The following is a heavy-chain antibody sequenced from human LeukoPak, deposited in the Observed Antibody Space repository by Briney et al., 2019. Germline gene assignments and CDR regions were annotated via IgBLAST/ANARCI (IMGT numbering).Heavy chain of an antibody. Sequence: SQTLSLTCAISGDSVSSNSAAWNWIRQSPSRGLEWLGRTYYRSKWYNDYAVSVKSRITINPDTSKNQFSLQLNSVTPEDTAVYYCARGSNLGPYNWNHNYYYYYYYMDVWGKGTTVTVSS. V-gene: IGHV6-1*01. CDR3: ARGSNLGPYNWNHNYYYYYYYMDV. CDR1: GDSVSSNSAA. J-gene: IGHJ6*03. D-gene: IGHD1-14*01. CDR2: TYYRSKWYN.